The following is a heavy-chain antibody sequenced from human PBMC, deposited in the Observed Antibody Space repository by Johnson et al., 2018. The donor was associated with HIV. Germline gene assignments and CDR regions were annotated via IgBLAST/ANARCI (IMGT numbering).Heavy chain of an antibody. CDR2: ISSDGSNK. J-gene: IGHJ3*02. V-gene: IGHV3-30*18. D-gene: IGHD6-6*01. CDR3: AKVHIPARWSAAFDI. CDR1: GFTFGSYG. Sequence: QVQLVESGGGLVQPGRSLRLSCAASGFTFGSYGIHWVRQAPGKGLEWVAVISSDGSNKYYADSVKGRFTIFRDNSKNTLYLQMSSLRTEDTAVYYCAKVHIPARWSAAFDIWGRGTLVTVSS.